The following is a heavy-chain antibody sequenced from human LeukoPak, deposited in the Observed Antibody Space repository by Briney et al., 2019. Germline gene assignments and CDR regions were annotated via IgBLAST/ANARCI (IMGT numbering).Heavy chain of an antibody. J-gene: IGHJ4*02. Sequence: SETLSLTCTVSGASISSWYWSWIRQPPGKGLEWIGYVYGSGYTNYNPSLKSRVTMSIDTSKNHFSLKLTSVTAADTATYYCARETSLAGFASGLGFNYWGQGILVTVSS. D-gene: IGHD6-19*01. CDR3: ARETSLAGFASGLGFNY. CDR1: GASISSWY. CDR2: VYGSGYT. V-gene: IGHV4-59*01.